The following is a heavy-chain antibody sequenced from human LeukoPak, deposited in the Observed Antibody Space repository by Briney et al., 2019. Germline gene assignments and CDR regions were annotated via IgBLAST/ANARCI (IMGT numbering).Heavy chain of an antibody. D-gene: IGHD6-13*01. Sequence: PGGSLRLSCAASGLIFSGSAMHWVRQAPGKGLEWVGRMRSKANNYATGYATSVIGRFTISRDDSKNTRYLEMNSLKIEDTAVYFCTSQAGYGSSWETWGQGTLVTVSS. V-gene: IGHV3-73*01. CDR2: MRSKANNYAT. J-gene: IGHJ5*02. CDR1: GLIFSGSA. CDR3: TSQAGYGSSWET.